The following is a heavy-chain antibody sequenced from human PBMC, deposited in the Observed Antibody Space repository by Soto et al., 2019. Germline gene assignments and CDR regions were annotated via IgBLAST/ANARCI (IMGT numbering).Heavy chain of an antibody. CDR2: ISAYNGTT. D-gene: IGHD3-3*01. J-gene: IGHJ6*02. CDR3: ARLFFGVVTPLYGMDV. Sequence: RASVKVSCKASGYTFTSYGISWVRQAPGQGLEWMGWISAYNGTTNYAQKLQGRVTVTTDTSTSTAYMELRSLRSDDTAVYYCARLFFGVVTPLYGMDVWGQGTTVTVSS. CDR1: GYTFTSYG. V-gene: IGHV1-18*01.